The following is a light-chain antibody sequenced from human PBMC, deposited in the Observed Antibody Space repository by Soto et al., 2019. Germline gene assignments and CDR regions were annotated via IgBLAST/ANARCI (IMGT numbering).Light chain of an antibody. J-gene: IGKJ1*01. CDR1: QSFSSSY. CDR3: QQYGTSSWT. CDR2: GAS. V-gene: IGKV3-20*01. Sequence: EIVLTQSPGTLSLSPGERATLSCRASQSFSSSYLAWYQQKPGQAPGLLISGASTRATGIPDRFSGSGSGTDFTLTISRLEPEDFAVYYWQQYGTSSWTFGQGTKVEIK.